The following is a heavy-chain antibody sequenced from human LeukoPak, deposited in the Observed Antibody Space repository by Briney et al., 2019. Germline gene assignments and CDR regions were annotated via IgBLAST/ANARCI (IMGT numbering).Heavy chain of an antibody. J-gene: IGHJ6*03. V-gene: IGHV4-39*07. CDR2: IYYSGST. CDR1: GGSISSSSYY. CDR3: ARVVSSSWEYYYYMDV. Sequence: NPSETLSLTCTVSGGSISSSSYYWGWIRQPPGKGLEWIGSIYYSGSTYYNPSLKSRVTISVDTSKNQFSLKLSSVTAADTAVYYCARVVSSSWEYYYYMDVWGKGTTVTISS. D-gene: IGHD6-13*01.